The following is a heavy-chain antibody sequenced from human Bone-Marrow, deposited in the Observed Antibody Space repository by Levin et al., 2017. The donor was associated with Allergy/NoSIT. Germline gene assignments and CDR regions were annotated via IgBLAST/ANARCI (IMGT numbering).Heavy chain of an antibody. CDR1: GFSFSSYA. Sequence: GESLKISCAASGFSFSSYAMHWVRQAPGRGLEWMTVISYDGTHEYYADSVKGRFTVSRDNSNNQVYLQMNSLRAEDTAFYYCARDSCSGRGCYSEVGPWGQGILVTVSS. J-gene: IGHJ5*02. D-gene: IGHD2-15*01. CDR3: ARDSCSGRGCYSEVGP. V-gene: IGHV3-30*04. CDR2: ISYDGTHE.